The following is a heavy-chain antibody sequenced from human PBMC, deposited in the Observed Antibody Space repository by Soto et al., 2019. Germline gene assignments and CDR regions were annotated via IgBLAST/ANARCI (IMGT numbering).Heavy chain of an antibody. J-gene: IGHJ4*02. D-gene: IGHD3-10*01. CDR1: GGTFSSYA. V-gene: IGHV1-69*06. CDR2: IIPIFGTA. Sequence: QVQLVQSGAEVKKPGSSVKVSCKASGGTFSSYAIIWVRQAPGQGLEWMGGIIPIFGTANYAQKFQGRVTITADKSTSTAYMELSSLRSEDTAVYYCARAPVGYYGSGSFDYWGQGSLVTVSS. CDR3: ARAPVGYYGSGSFDY.